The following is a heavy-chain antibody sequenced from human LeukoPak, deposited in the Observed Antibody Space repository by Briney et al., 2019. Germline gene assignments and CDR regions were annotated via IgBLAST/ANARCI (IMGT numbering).Heavy chain of an antibody. V-gene: IGHV1-2*02. D-gene: IGHD3-10*01. J-gene: IGHJ3*02. Sequence: ASVKVSCKASGYTFTGYYMHWVRQAPGQGLEWMGWINPNSGGTNYAQKFQGRVTMTRDTSISTAYMELSRLRSDDTAVYYCARPSLWFGESPSAFDIWGQGTMVTVSS. CDR3: ARPSLWFGESPSAFDI. CDR1: GYTFTGYY. CDR2: INPNSGGT.